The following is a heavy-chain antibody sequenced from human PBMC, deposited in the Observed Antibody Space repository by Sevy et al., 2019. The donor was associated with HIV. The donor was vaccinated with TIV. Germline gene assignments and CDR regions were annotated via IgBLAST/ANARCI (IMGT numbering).Heavy chain of an antibody. V-gene: IGHV3-23*01. CDR2: ISGSGGST. Sequence: GGSLRLSCAASGFTFSTYTMNWVRQAPGKGLEGVSAISGSGGSTYYADSVKGRFTISRDKSKNTLFLQMNSLRAEDTAVYYCAKGDSTFYGLDVWGQGTTVTVSS. J-gene: IGHJ6*02. CDR3: AKGDSTFYGLDV. CDR1: GFTFSTYT. D-gene: IGHD6-13*01.